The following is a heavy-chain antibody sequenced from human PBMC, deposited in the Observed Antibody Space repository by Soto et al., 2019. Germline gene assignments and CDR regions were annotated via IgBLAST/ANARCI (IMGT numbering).Heavy chain of an antibody. D-gene: IGHD2-21*02. Sequence: AVKVSCKACGGTFSSYTSSWVRQAPGQGLEWMGRIIPILGIANYAQKFQGRVTITADKSTSTAYMELSSLRSEDTAGYYCARDMFILPCGADCSSDWYFDLWG. V-gene: IGHV1-69*04. CDR3: ARDMFILPCGADCSSDWYFDL. CDR2: IIPILGIA. J-gene: IGHJ2*01. CDR1: GGTFSSYT.